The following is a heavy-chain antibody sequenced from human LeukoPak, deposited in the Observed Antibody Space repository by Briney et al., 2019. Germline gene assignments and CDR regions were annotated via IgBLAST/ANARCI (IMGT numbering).Heavy chain of an antibody. Sequence: GGSLRLSCAASGFAFSNAWMTWVRQAPGKGLEWVAFIRYDGSNKYYADSVKGRFTISRDNSKNTLYLQMNSLRAEDTAVYYCAKHLSVLGYYYYYYMDVWGKGTTVTVSS. J-gene: IGHJ6*03. CDR1: GFAFSNAW. CDR3: AKHLSVLGYYYYYYMDV. D-gene: IGHD2/OR15-2a*01. CDR2: IRYDGSNK. V-gene: IGHV3-30*02.